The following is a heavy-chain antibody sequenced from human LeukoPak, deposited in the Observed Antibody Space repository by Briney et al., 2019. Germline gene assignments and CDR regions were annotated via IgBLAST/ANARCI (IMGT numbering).Heavy chain of an antibody. CDR1: GFNFDAYA. V-gene: IGHV3-43*02. J-gene: IGHJ4*02. CDR2: ISADGGST. D-gene: IGHD6-13*01. CDR3: AKDKAGTIVWYGRWAIGLFDY. Sequence: GGSLRLSCAASGFNFDAYAMHWVRHAPGKGLQCISLISADGGSTYYADSVKGRFTISRDNSKNSLYLQMNSLTTEDTAFYYCAKDKAGTIVWYGRWAIGLFDYWGQGTLLTVSS.